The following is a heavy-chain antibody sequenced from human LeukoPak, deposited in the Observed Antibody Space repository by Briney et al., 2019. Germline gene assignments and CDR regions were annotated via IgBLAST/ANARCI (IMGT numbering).Heavy chain of an antibody. V-gene: IGHV4-34*01. D-gene: IGHD5-12*01. J-gene: IGHJ4*02. Sequence: SETLSLTCAVYGGSFSGYYWSWIRQPPGKGLEWIGEINHSGSTNYNPSLKSRVTISVDTSKNQFSLKLSSVTAADTAVYYCARGHLERLYSGYDDYWGQGTLVTVSS. CDR1: GGSFSGYY. CDR2: INHSGST. CDR3: ARGHLERLYSGYDDY.